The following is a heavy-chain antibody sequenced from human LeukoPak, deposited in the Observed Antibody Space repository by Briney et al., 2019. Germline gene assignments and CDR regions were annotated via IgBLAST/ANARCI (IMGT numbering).Heavy chain of an antibody. Sequence: ASVKVSCKASGYTFTGYYMHWVRQAPGQGLEWRGWINPNSGGTNYAQKFQGRVTMTRDTSISTAYMELSGLRSDDRAVYYCAREGVGATNDAFDIWGQGTKVTVSS. D-gene: IGHD1-26*01. J-gene: IGHJ3*02. CDR3: AREGVGATNDAFDI. V-gene: IGHV1-2*02. CDR1: GYTFTGYY. CDR2: INPNSGGT.